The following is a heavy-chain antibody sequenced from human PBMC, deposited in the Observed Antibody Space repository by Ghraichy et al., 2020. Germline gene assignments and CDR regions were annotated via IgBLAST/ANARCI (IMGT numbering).Heavy chain of an antibody. V-gene: IGHV4-4*02. CDR1: GGSISSSNW. Sequence: ESLNISCAVSGGSISSSNWWSWVRQPPGKGLEWIGEIYHSGSTNYNPSLKSRVTISVDKSKNQFSLKLSPVTAADTAVYYCAGMVRGVINNRDYWGQGTLVTVSS. CDR3: AGMVRGVINNRDY. J-gene: IGHJ4*02. D-gene: IGHD3-10*01. CDR2: IYHSGST.